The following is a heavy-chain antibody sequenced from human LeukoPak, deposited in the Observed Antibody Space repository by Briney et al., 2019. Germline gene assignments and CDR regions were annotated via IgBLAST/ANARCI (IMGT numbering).Heavy chain of an antibody. CDR1: GFTFSSYA. J-gene: IGHJ4*02. D-gene: IGHD3-22*01. V-gene: IGHV3-30*01. Sequence: GGSLRLSCAASGFTFSSYAMHWVRQAPGKGLEWVAVISYDGSNKYYADSVKGRFTISRDNSKNTLYLQMNSLRAEDTAVYCCARDEGYYDSSGYLDYWGQGTLVTVSS. CDR3: ARDEGYYDSSGYLDY. CDR2: ISYDGSNK.